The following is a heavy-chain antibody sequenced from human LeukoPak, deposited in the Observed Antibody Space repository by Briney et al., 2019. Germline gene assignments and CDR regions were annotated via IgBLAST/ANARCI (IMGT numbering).Heavy chain of an antibody. CDR1: GGSVNSYY. D-gene: IGHD3-10*01. CDR2: IYDGGST. CDR3: ARDSGTSGEVKFDP. V-gene: IGHV4-4*07. Sequence: SETLSLTCTVSGGSVNSYYLSWIRQSAGKTLEWIGRIYDGGSTNYNPSLKSRVTMSVDTSKNQISLKLKSVAAADTAVYYCARDSGTSGEVKFDPWGQGALVTVFS. J-gene: IGHJ5*02.